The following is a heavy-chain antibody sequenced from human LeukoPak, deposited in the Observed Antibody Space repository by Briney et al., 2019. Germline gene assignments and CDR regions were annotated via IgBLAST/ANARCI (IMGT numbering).Heavy chain of an antibody. J-gene: IGHJ4*02. CDR3: ARAGGYYDILTGYQDY. CDR1: GYTFTSYG. Sequence: ASVKVSCTASGYTFTSYGISWVRQAPGQGLEWMGWISAYNGNTNYAQKLQGRVTMTTDTSTSTAYMELRSLRSDDTAVYYCARAGGYYDILTGYQDYWGQGTLVTVSS. D-gene: IGHD3-9*01. V-gene: IGHV1-18*01. CDR2: ISAYNGNT.